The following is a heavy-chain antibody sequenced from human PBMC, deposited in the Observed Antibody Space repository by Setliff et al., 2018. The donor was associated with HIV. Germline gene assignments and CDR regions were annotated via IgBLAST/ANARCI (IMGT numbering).Heavy chain of an antibody. CDR3: ARIPNHSSGYGDYCYYMDV. V-gene: IGHV1-69*13. CDR1: GGTFRSHE. Sequence: SVKVSCKASGGTFRSHEISWVRQAPGQGLEWMGGIVPILNTGNYAPKFQGRATITADESTTTAYMELSSLRSEDTAVYYCARIPNHSSGYGDYCYYMDVWGKGTTVTVSS. CDR2: IVPILNTG. J-gene: IGHJ6*03. D-gene: IGHD3-22*01.